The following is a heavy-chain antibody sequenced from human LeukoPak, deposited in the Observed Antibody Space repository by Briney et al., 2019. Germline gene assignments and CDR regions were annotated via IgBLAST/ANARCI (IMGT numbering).Heavy chain of an antibody. Sequence: SETLSLTCAVYGGSFSGYYWSWIRQPPGKGLEWIGEINHSGSTNYNPSLKSRVTISVDTSENQFSLKLSSVTAADTAVYYCARAGLAYSGSYNYNWFDPWGQGTLVTVSS. CDR3: ARAGLAYSGSYNYNWFDP. CDR2: INHSGST. D-gene: IGHD1-26*01. CDR1: GGSFSGYY. V-gene: IGHV4-34*01. J-gene: IGHJ5*02.